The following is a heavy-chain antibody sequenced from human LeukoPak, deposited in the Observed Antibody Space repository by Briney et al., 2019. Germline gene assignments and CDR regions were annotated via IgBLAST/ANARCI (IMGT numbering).Heavy chain of an antibody. D-gene: IGHD3-22*01. J-gene: IGHJ4*02. CDR2: IYYSGST. Sequence: PSETLSLTCTVSGGSISSSSYYWGWIRQPPGKGLEWIGSIYYSGSTYYNPSLKSRVTISVDTSKNQFSLKLSSVTAADTAVYYCAREVVALDYWGQGTLVTVSS. CDR3: AREVVALDY. CDR1: GGSISSSSYY. V-gene: IGHV4-39*07.